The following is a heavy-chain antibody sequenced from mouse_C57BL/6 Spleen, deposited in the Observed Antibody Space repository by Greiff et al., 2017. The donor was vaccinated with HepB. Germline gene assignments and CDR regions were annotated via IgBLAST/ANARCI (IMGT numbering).Heavy chain of an antibody. D-gene: IGHD4-1*01. Sequence: DVQLQESGPGLVKPSQSLSLTCSVTGYSITSGYYWNWIRQFPGNKLEWMGYISYDGSNNYNPSLKNRISITRDTSKNQFFLKLNSVTTEDTATYYCARNWDYYAMDYWGQGTSVTVSS. CDR2: ISYDGSN. V-gene: IGHV3-6*01. CDR3: ARNWDYYAMDY. CDR1: GYSITSGYY. J-gene: IGHJ4*01.